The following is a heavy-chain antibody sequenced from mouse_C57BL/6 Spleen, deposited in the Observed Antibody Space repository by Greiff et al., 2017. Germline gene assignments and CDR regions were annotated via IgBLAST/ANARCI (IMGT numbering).Heavy chain of an antibody. Sequence: EVNVVESEGGLVQPGSSMKLSCTASGFTFSDYYMAWVRQVPEKGLEWVANINSDGSSPYYLESLKSRFIISRDNAKNILYLQMSSLKSEDTATYDCARDSYYSNLGHFDYWGQGTTLTVSS. D-gene: IGHD2-5*01. CDR3: ARDSYYSNLGHFDY. V-gene: IGHV5-16*01. CDR2: INSDGSSP. CDR1: GFTFSDYY. J-gene: IGHJ2*01.